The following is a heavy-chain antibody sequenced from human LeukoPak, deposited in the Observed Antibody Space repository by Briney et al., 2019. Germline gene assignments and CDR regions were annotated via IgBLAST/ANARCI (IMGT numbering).Heavy chain of an antibody. CDR3: ARGSYDSSDFEYFHH. CDR1: GYTFTGYY. V-gene: IGHV1-2*02. J-gene: IGHJ1*01. CDR2: INPNSGDT. Sequence: ASVKVSCKASGYTFTGYYMHWVRQAPGQGREWMGWINPNSGDTNYAQKFQGRVTMTRDTSISTAYMELSRLTSDDTAFYYCARGSYDSSDFEYFHHWGQGALLTVSS. D-gene: IGHD3-22*01.